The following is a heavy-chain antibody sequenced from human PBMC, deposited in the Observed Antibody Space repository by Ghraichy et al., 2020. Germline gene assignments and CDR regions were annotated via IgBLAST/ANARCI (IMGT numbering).Heavy chain of an antibody. J-gene: IGHJ3*01. CDR1: GDSINSDGYS. V-gene: IGHV4-30-2*01. D-gene: IGHD2/OR15-2a*01. Sequence: LRLSCDVSGDSINSDGYSWSWIRQPPGKGLEWVGYIYQSGTTHYNPSLKSRVTISLDKSKTQFSLNLESVTAADTAMYYCARGLLGDGFDVWSQGTMVSVSS. CDR2: IYQSGTT. CDR3: ARGLLGDGFDV.